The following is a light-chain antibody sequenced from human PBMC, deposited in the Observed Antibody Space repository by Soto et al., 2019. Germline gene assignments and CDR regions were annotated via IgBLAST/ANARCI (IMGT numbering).Light chain of an antibody. CDR2: DVN. J-gene: IGLJ2*01. CDR1: SSDVAAYKS. Sequence: QSALTQPASVSGSPGQTITISCTGTSSDVAAYKSVSWYQHHPGKVPKLIIYDVNIRPSGVSDRFSGSKSGNTASLTISGLQGEDEADYYCNSYTTSGTRILGAGTKVTVL. V-gene: IGLV2-14*01. CDR3: NSYTTSGTRI.